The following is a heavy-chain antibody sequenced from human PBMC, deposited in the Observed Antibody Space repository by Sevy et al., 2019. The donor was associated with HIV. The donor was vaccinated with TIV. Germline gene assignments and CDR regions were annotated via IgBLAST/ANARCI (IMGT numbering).Heavy chain of an antibody. CDR2: IYYSGST. Sequence: SETLSLTCTVSGGSISSSSYYWGWIRQPPGKGLEWIGSIYYSGSTYYNPSLKSRVTISVDTSKNQFSLKLSFVTAADTAVYYCAGLGYCSSTSCYGAYYYGMDVWGQGTTVTVSS. D-gene: IGHD2-2*01. CDR1: GGSISSSSYY. CDR3: AGLGYCSSTSCYGAYYYGMDV. V-gene: IGHV4-39*01. J-gene: IGHJ6*02.